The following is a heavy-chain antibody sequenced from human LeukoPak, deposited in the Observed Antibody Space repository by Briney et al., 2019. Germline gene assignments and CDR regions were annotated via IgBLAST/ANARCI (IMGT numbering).Heavy chain of an antibody. J-gene: IGHJ4*02. Sequence: SVKVSCKASGGTFSSYAISWVRQAPGQGLEWMGGIIPIFGTANYAQKFQGRVTITADKSTSTVYMELSSLRSEDTAVYYCARVSPWIQLWGYFDYWGQGTLVTVSS. CDR3: ARVSPWIQLWGYFDY. CDR1: GGTFSSYA. V-gene: IGHV1-69*06. CDR2: IIPIFGTA. D-gene: IGHD5-18*01.